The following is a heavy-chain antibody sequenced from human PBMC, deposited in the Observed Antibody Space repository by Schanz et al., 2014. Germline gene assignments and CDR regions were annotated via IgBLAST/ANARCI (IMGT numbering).Heavy chain of an antibody. CDR2: ISAYNGNT. V-gene: IGHV1-18*01. Sequence: QVQLVQSGAEVKKPGASVKVSCKASGYTFTSYGISWVRQAPGQGLEWMGWISAYNGNTNHAQKLQGRVTMTTDTSTSTVYMELRSLRSDDTAVYYCARDSASYCGGDCYSDYWGQGTLVTVSS. CDR3: ARDSASYCGGDCYSDY. D-gene: IGHD2-21*01. J-gene: IGHJ4*02. CDR1: GYTFTSYG.